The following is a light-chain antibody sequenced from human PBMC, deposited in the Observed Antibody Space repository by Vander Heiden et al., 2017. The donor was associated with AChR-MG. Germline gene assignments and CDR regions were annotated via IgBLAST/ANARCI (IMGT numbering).Light chain of an antibody. V-gene: IGLV2-14*03. CDR1: SSDVGGYNY. Sequence: QSALTQPASVSGSPGQSINISCTGTSSDVGGYNYVSWYQQHPGKAPKLMMYDVSNRPSGVSNRFSGSKSGNTASMTISGRQAEDEADYYCSSYTSSSTLDVFGTGTKVTVL. CDR3: SSYTSSSTLDV. J-gene: IGLJ1*01. CDR2: DVS.